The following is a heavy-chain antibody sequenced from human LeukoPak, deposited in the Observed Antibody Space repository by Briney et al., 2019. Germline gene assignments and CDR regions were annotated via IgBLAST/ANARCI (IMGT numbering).Heavy chain of an antibody. Sequence: GGSLRLSCAASGFTFSSYSMNWVRQAPGKGLEWVSSISGSSSYIFYADSLKGRFSISRDNAKNSLYLQMNSLRAEDTAVYYCARDPADHYDSSGYFDYWGQGTLVTVSS. CDR2: ISGSSSYI. CDR3: ARDPADHYDSSGYFDY. D-gene: IGHD3-22*01. V-gene: IGHV3-21*01. CDR1: GFTFSSYS. J-gene: IGHJ4*02.